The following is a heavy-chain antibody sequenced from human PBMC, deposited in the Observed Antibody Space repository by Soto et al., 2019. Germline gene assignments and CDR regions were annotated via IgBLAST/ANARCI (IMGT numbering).Heavy chain of an antibody. CDR2: IIPIFGTA. CDR1: GGTFSSYA. V-gene: IGHV1-69*12. D-gene: IGHD2-15*01. Sequence: QVQLVQSGAEVKKPGSSVKVSCKASGGTFSSYAISWVRQAPGQGLEWMGGIIPIFGTANYAQKFQGRVTITADEXXSTADMELSSLRSEDTAVYYCARDPCSGGSCPFDYWGQGTLVTVSS. CDR3: ARDPCSGGSCPFDY. J-gene: IGHJ4*02.